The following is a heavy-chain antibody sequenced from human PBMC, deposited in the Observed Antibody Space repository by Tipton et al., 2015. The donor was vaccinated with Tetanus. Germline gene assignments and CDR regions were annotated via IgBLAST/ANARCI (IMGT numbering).Heavy chain of an antibody. J-gene: IGHJ6*03. CDR1: GASISSHY. CDR2: IYYSGST. CDR3: ARSEQQLVRGYYYYYYMDV. D-gene: IGHD6-13*01. Sequence: TLSLTCTVSGASISSHYWNWIRQPPGKGLEWIGYIYYSGSTNYNPSLKSRVTISVATSKNQFSLKLSSVTAADTAVYYCARSEQQLVRGYYYYYYMDVWGKGTTVTVSS. V-gene: IGHV4-59*11.